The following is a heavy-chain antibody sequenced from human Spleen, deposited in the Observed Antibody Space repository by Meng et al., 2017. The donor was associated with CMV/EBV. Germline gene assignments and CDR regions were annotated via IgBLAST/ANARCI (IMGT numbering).Heavy chain of an antibody. CDR1: FSSHP. CDR2: ISGSDSST. J-gene: IGHJ4*02. CDR3: AKKSTPWGYYGAGSAIDF. D-gene: IGHD4/OR15-4a*01. Sequence: FSSHPISWVRQVPGKGLEWGSGISGSDSSTYYADSVKARFTISRDNSKNPLHLHMISLRAEDTVVYHCAKKSTPWGYYGAGSAIDFWGQGTLVTVSS. V-gene: IGHV3-23*01.